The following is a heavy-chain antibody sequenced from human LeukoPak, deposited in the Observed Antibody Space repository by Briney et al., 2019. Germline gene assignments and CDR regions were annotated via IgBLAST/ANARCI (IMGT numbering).Heavy chain of an antibody. CDR2: INWNGGST. Sequence: GGSLRLSCAASGFTLDDYGMSWVRQDPGNGLEWLSGINWNGGSTGYADSVKGRFTISRDNAKNSLYLQMNSLRAEDTAVYYCLRVPAGGWSFDYWGQGTLVTVSS. CDR3: LRVPAGGWSFDY. CDR1: GFTLDDYG. V-gene: IGHV3-20*04. J-gene: IGHJ4*02. D-gene: IGHD6-19*01.